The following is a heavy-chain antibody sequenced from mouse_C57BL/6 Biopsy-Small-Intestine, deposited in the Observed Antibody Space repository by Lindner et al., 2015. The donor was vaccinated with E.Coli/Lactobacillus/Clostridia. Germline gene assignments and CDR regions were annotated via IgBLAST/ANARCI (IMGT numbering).Heavy chain of an antibody. CDR3: AREGYYGRSYIGYFDY. Sequence: VQLQESGPGMVRPSQSLSLTCTVTGSSITSGYDWHWIRHFPGNKLEWMGYISYSGSTNYNPSLKSRLSITHDTSKNQFFLKLNSVTTEDTATYYCAREGYYGRSYIGYFDYWGQGTALTVSS. CDR2: ISYSGST. D-gene: IGHD1-1*01. CDR1: GSSITSGYD. J-gene: IGHJ2*01. V-gene: IGHV3-1*01.